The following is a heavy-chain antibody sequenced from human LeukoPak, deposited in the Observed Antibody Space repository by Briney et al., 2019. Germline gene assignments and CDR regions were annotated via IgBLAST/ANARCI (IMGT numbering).Heavy chain of an antibody. CDR3: ARSSSSSIRKNWFDP. Sequence: SETLSLTCTVSGGSISSYYWSWIRQPPGKGLEWIGYIYYSGSTNYNPSLKSRVTISVDTSKNQFSLKLSSVTAADTAVYYCARSSSSSIRKNWFDPWGQGTLVTVSS. J-gene: IGHJ5*02. CDR2: IYYSGST. CDR1: GGSISSYY. D-gene: IGHD6-13*01. V-gene: IGHV4-59*01.